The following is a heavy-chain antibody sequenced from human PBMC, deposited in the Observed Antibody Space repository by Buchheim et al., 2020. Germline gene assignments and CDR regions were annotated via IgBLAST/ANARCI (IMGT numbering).Heavy chain of an antibody. CDR2: ISFDGSNQ. J-gene: IGHJ5*02. D-gene: IGHD2-8*01. CDR3: ARGVYAKGFDWFDP. V-gene: IGHV3-30*03. CDR1: GFTFSSYD. Sequence: QEQLVESGGGVVQPGRSLRLSCAASGFTFSSYDMHWVRQAPGKGLEWVAVISFDGSNQYYVDSVKGRFTISRDNSENSLYLQMNSLRREDTAMYYCARGVYAKGFDWFDPWGQGTL.